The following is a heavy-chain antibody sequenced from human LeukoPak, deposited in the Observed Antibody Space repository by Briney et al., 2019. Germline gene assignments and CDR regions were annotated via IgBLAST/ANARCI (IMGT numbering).Heavy chain of an antibody. CDR2: ISSDGDST. J-gene: IGHJ6*02. CDR3: ARAPAGTAPMDV. Sequence: GGSLRLSCSASGFTFSSHAMHWVRRTPGKGLEYVSGISSDGDSTYYADSVKGRFIISRDNSNTTLYLQMNSLRVEDTAVYYCARAPAGTAPMDVWGQGTTVTVSS. D-gene: IGHD1-1*01. V-gene: IGHV3-64*04. CDR1: GFTFSSHA.